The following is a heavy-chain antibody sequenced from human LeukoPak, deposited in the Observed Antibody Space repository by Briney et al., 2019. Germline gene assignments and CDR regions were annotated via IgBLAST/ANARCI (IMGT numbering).Heavy chain of an antibody. Sequence: GGSLRLSCVASGFSFTNYGMHSVRQAPGKGLGWVAFIRYDGSNKYYAPSVKDRFTVSRDSSKRTLYLQMNGVTVEYTSFYFCAIARNTLPFDMWGQGTLGTVSS. CDR1: GFSFTNYG. CDR3: AIARNTLPFDM. V-gene: IGHV3-30*02. D-gene: IGHD3-16*02. J-gene: IGHJ3*02. CDR2: IRYDGSNK.